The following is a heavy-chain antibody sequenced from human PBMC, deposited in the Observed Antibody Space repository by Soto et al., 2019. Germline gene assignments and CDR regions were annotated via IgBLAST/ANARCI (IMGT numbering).Heavy chain of an antibody. J-gene: IGHJ4*02. V-gene: IGHV3-21*01. Sequence: PGGSLRLSCAASGFTFSSYSMNWVRQAPGKGLEWVSSISSSSSYIYYADSVKGRFTISRDNAKNSLYLQMNSLRAEDTAVYYCARDLLDIVATIGAPDYWGQGTLVTVSS. CDR1: GFTFSSYS. CDR3: ARDLLDIVATIGAPDY. CDR2: ISSSSSYI. D-gene: IGHD5-12*01.